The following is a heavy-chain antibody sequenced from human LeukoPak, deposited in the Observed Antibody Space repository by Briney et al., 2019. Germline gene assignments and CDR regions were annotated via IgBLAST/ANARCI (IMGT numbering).Heavy chain of an antibody. V-gene: IGHV3-23*01. Sequence: PGGSLRLSCAASGRAFSSYAMSWVRQAPGKGLEWVSTISVASNTFYADSVKGRFTISRDNSRNTVYLQMTSLRADDTAVYYRADYGVSGVRNNFYWGQGTLVTVSS. CDR1: GRAFSSYA. D-gene: IGHD3-3*01. J-gene: IGHJ4*02. CDR3: ADYGVSGVRNNFY. CDR2: ISVASNT.